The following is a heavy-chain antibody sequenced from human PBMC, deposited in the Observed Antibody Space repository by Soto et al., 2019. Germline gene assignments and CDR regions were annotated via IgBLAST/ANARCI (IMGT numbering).Heavy chain of an antibody. V-gene: IGHV4-34*01. CDR1: GGSCSGYY. Sequence: SETRSLTCAVYGGSCSGYYWSWIRQPPGKGLEWIGEINHSGSTNYNPSLKSRVTISVDTSKNQFSLKLSSVTAADTAVYYCAREGKTWYSNWFDPWGQGTLVTVSS. CDR3: AREGKTWYSNWFDP. CDR2: INHSGST. J-gene: IGHJ5*02. D-gene: IGHD1-1*01.